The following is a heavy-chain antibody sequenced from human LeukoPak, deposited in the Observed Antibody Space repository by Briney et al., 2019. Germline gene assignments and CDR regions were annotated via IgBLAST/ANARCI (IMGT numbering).Heavy chain of an antibody. CDR1: GFPFSSSG. CDR2: IWYEGSKT. J-gene: IGHJ4*02. CDR3: ARDGGVYCSNDVCYTESFDY. V-gene: IGHV3-33*01. D-gene: IGHD2-8*01. Sequence: GRSLRLSCAASGFPFSSSGMHWVRQSPGKGLEWVAVIWYEGSKTYYGESVKGRFTISRDNSKNTLSLQMNSLRADDTAMYYCARDGGVYCSNDVCYTESFDYWGQGALVTVSS.